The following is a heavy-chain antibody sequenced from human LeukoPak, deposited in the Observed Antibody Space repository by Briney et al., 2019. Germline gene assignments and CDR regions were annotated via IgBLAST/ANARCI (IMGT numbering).Heavy chain of an antibody. V-gene: IGHV3-73*01. D-gene: IGHD6-6*01. CDR1: GFTFINAW. CDR2: IRSKANSYAT. Sequence: GSLRLSCAASGFTFINAWMAWVRQAPGKGLEWVGRIRSKANSYATAYAASVKGRFTISRDDSKNTAYLQMNSLKTEDTAVYYCTRLAIRQLTDYWGQGTLVTVSS. CDR3: TRLAIRQLTDY. J-gene: IGHJ4*02.